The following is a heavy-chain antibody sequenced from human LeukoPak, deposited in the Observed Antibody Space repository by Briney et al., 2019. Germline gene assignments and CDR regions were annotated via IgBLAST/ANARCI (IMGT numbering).Heavy chain of an antibody. CDR1: GLTFSTSG. Sequence: GGSLRLSCTASGLTFSTSGFNWVRQAPGKGPDWVASIGPTGSDRYHADSIKGRFTISRDNANNFLYLQMNSLRAEDTAVYYCATETNGRHYDYWGQGTLLTVSS. D-gene: IGHD1-14*01. V-gene: IGHV3-21*06. CDR2: IGPTGSDR. J-gene: IGHJ4*02. CDR3: ATETNGRHYDY.